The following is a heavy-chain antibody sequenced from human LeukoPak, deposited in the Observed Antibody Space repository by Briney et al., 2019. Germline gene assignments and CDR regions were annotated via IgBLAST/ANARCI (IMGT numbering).Heavy chain of an antibody. CDR3: ARRPISSRIAARDPFDY. D-gene: IGHD6-6*01. J-gene: IGHJ4*02. CDR2: INPSGGST. V-gene: IGHV1-46*01. Sequence: ASVKVSCKASGYTFTSYYMHWVRQAPGQGLEWMGIINPSGGSTSYAQKFQGRVTMTRDMSTSTVYMELSSLRSEDTAVYYCARRPISSRIAARDPFDYWGQGTLVTVSS. CDR1: GYTFTSYY.